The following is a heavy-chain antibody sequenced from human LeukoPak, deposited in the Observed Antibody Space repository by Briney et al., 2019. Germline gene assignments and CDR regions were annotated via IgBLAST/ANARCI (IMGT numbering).Heavy chain of an antibody. J-gene: IGHJ5*02. CDR1: GGSISSYY. CDR3: ASTYYYDSSSLGS. Sequence: SETLSLTCTVSGGSISSYYWSWIRQPPGKGLEWIGYIYYSGSTNYNPSLKSRVTISVDTSKNQFPLKLSSVTAADTAVYYCASTYYYDSSSLGSWGQGTLVTVSS. D-gene: IGHD3-22*01. CDR2: IYYSGST. V-gene: IGHV4-59*08.